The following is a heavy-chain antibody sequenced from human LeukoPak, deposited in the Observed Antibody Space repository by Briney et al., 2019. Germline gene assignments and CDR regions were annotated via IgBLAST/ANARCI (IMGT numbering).Heavy chain of an antibody. J-gene: IGHJ6*02. CDR1: GFTFSSYA. Sequence: PGRSLRLSCAASGFTFSSYAMHWVRQAPGKGLEWVSYISSSSSTIYYADSVKGRFTISRDNAKNSLYLQMNSLRAEDTAVYYCARDGYCDILTGYYKGYGMDVWGQGTTVTVSS. D-gene: IGHD3-9*01. CDR2: ISSSSSTI. CDR3: ARDGYCDILTGYYKGYGMDV. V-gene: IGHV3-48*01.